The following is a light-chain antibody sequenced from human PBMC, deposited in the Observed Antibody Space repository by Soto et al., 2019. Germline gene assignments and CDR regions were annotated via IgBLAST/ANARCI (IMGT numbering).Light chain of an antibody. Sequence: QSALTQPASVSGSPGKSITISCTGSGSDVGAYNYVSWYQQHPDKAPKLLIFEVTNRPSGVSDRFSGSKSGNTASLTISSLQAEDEADYYCSSYTSSSTPVVFGGGTKLAVL. V-gene: IGLV2-14*01. J-gene: IGLJ2*01. CDR1: GSDVGAYNY. CDR2: EVT. CDR3: SSYTSSSTPVV.